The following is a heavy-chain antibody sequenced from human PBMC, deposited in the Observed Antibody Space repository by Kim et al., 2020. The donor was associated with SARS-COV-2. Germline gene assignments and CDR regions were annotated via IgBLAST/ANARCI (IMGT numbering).Heavy chain of an antibody. CDR1: GFSLSTSGMC. Sequence: SGPTLVNPTQTLTLTCTFSGFSLSTSGMCVSWIRQPPGKALEWLALIDWDDDKYYSTSLKTRLTISKDTSKNQVVLTMTNMDPVDTATYYCARSRGIAAAGTPPDYWGQGTLVTVSS. CDR2: IDWDDDK. CDR3: ARSRGIAAAGTPPDY. J-gene: IGHJ4*02. D-gene: IGHD6-13*01. V-gene: IGHV2-70*01.